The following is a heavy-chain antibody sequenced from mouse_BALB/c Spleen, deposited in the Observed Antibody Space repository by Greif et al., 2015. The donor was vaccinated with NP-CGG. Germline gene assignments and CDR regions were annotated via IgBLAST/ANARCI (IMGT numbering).Heavy chain of an antibody. J-gene: IGHJ1*01. CDR2: IDPANGNT. CDR1: GFNIKDTN. CDR3: ARGVRLPRYFDV. Sequence: VQLKESGAELVKPGASVKLSCTASGFNIKDTNMHWVKQRPEQGLEWIGRIDPANGNTKYDPKFQGKATITADTSSNTAYLQLSSLTSEDTAVYYCARGVRLPRYFDVWGAGTTVAVSS. V-gene: IGHV14-3*02. D-gene: IGHD1-2*01.